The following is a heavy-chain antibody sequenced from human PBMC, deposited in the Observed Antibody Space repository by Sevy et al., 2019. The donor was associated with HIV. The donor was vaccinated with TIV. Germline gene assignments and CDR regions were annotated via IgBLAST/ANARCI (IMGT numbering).Heavy chain of an antibody. CDR2: IKSKTDGGTI. D-gene: IGHD5-12*01. J-gene: IGHJ6*02. CDR3: ITDPGYRGYDEEVINYYYYGMDV. CDR1: GFTFSSAW. V-gene: IGHV3-15*01. Sequence: GGSLRLSCAASGFTFSSAWMSWVRLAPGKGLEWVGRIKSKTDGGTIDYAETVKGRFTISREDSKNTLYLQMNSLKTEDTAVYYCITDPGYRGYDEEVINYYYYGMDVWGQGTTVTVSS.